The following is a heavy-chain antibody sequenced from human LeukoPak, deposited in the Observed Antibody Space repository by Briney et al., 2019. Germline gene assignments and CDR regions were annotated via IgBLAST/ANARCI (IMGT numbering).Heavy chain of an antibody. V-gene: IGHV4-59*01. J-gene: IGHJ3*02. Sequence: PSETLSLTCTVSGGSISSYYWSWIRQPPGTGLEWIGYIYYSGSTNYNPSLKSRVTISVDTSKNQFSLKLSSVTAADTAVYYCASSSGWYQAFDIWGQGTMVTVSS. CDR1: GGSISSYY. CDR3: ASSSGWYQAFDI. D-gene: IGHD6-19*01. CDR2: IYYSGST.